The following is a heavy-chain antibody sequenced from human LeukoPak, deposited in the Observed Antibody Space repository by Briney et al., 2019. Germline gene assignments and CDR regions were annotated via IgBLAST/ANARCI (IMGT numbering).Heavy chain of an antibody. CDR3: AKLDILTGYPPYV. V-gene: IGHV3-66*04. D-gene: IGHD3-9*01. J-gene: IGHJ6*02. Sequence: PGGSLRLSCTASEFSVSNNYMSWVRQAPGKGLEWVSVIYSGGRTNYADSVRGRFSISRDNSKNTMYLQMNSLRVEDTAVYYCAKLDILTGYPPYVWGQGTTVTVSS. CDR1: EFSVSNNY. CDR2: IYSGGRT.